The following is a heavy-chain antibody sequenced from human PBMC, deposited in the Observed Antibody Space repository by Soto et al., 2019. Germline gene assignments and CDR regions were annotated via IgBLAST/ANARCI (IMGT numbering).Heavy chain of an antibody. V-gene: IGHV3-23*01. J-gene: IGHJ4*02. Sequence: GGSLRLSCATSGFTFSDAAMSWVRQAPGKGLEWVSAISGSGGSTYYADSVKGRFTISRDNSKNTLYLQMNSLRAEDTAVYYCAKGFYYYDSSGYIPPPPFDYWGQGTLVTVSS. D-gene: IGHD3-22*01. CDR1: GFTFSDAA. CDR3: AKGFYYYDSSGYIPPPPFDY. CDR2: ISGSGGST.